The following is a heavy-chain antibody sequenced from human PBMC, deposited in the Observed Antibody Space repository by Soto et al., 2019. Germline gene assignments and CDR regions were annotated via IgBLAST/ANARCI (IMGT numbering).Heavy chain of an antibody. CDR3: VRGMIHLF. D-gene: IGHD3-16*01. J-gene: IGHJ3*01. CDR2: ISISSSDR. V-gene: IGHV3-21*06. Sequence: GGSLRLSCAASGFTLRTYTMNWVRQAPGKGLEWVSSISISSSDRYYADSVRGRFTISRDNAKNALYLQMNSLRADDTAVYFCVRGMIHLFGGQGTMVTVSS. CDR1: GFTLRTYT.